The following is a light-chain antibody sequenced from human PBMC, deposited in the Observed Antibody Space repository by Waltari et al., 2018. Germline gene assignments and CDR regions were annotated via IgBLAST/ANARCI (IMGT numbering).Light chain of an antibody. V-gene: IGLV2-8*01. CDR1: SSDIGDSNY. J-gene: IGLJ2*01. CDR3: SSFAGTHHVV. CDR2: DVY. Sequence: QSALTQPPSASGSPGPSVTIPCPGPSSDIGDSNYLSWYQQHPGKVPKLMIYDVYKRPSGVPDRFSGYKSGNTAFLTVSGLQGEDEADYYCSSFAGTHHVVFGGGTKLTVL.